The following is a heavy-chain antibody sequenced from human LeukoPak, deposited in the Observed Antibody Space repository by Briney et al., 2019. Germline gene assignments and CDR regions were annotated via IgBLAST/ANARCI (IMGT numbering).Heavy chain of an antibody. V-gene: IGHV1-2*02. D-gene: IGHD2-2*01. CDR1: GYTFTGYY. Sequence: ASVKVSCKASGYTFTGYYMHWLRQAPGQGLEWMGWINPNSGGTNYAQKFQGRVTMTRDTSISTAYMELSRLRSDDTAVYYCARDLGYCSSTSCYSGILGYWGQGTLATVSS. J-gene: IGHJ4*02. CDR3: ARDLGYCSSTSCYSGILGY. CDR2: INPNSGGT.